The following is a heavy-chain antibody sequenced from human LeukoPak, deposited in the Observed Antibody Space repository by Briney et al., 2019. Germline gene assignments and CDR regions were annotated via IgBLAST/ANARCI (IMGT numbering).Heavy chain of an antibody. CDR1: GYTFTGYY. J-gene: IGHJ5*02. D-gene: IGHD1-14*01. Sequence: ASVKVSCKASGYTFTGYYMHWVRQAPGLGLEWMGWINPNSGGTNYAQKFQGRVTMTRDTSISTAYMELSRLRSDDTAVYYCARVNRDLARRQYGFDPWGQGTLVTVSS. CDR3: ARVNRDLARRQYGFDP. CDR2: INPNSGGT. V-gene: IGHV1-2*02.